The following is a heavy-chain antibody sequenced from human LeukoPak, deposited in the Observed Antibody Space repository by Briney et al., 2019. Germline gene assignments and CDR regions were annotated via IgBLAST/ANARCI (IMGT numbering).Heavy chain of an antibody. D-gene: IGHD3-10*01. CDR1: GYSFTGYF. CDR3: ARVPSMIRGVVDYGMDV. J-gene: IGHJ6*02. CDR2: INPNSGDT. V-gene: IGHV1-2*02. Sequence: ASVKVSCKASGYSFTGYFMHWVRQAPGQGLEWMGWINPNSGDTKYAQRFQGRVTMTRDTSINTAYMELRRLTSDDTAVYYCARVPSMIRGVVDYGMDVWGQGTTVTVSS.